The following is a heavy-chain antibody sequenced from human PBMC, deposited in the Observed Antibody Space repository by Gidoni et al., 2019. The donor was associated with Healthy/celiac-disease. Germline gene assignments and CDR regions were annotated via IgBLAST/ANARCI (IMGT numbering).Heavy chain of an antibody. D-gene: IGHD3-10*01. CDR2: INAGNGNT. CDR3: ARGLLWFGESIDY. CDR1: GYTFTSYA. J-gene: IGHJ4*02. V-gene: IGHV1-3*01. Sequence: QVQLVQSGAEVKKPGASVKVSCKASGYTFTSYAMHLVRQAPGQRLEWMGWINAGNGNTKYAQKFQGRVTITRDTSASTAYMELSSLRSEDTAVYYCARGLLWFGESIDYWGQGTLVTVSS.